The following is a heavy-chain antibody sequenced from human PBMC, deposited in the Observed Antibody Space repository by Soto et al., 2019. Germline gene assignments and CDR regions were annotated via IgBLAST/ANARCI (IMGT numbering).Heavy chain of an antibody. J-gene: IGHJ5*01. V-gene: IGHV1-69*01. Sequence: QVQLVQSGAEVRKPGSSLRVSCKSSGATFSTTGISWVRQAPGQGLEWMGGIIPLFGTPQYARKFQGRGSITADESTNTVYMELNSLRPDDAAVYYCARASPVICGGDPCYRLDSSFDSWGQGSLVIVSS. CDR1: GATFSTTG. CDR2: IIPLFGTP. D-gene: IGHD2-21*02. CDR3: ARASPVICGGDPCYRLDSSFDS.